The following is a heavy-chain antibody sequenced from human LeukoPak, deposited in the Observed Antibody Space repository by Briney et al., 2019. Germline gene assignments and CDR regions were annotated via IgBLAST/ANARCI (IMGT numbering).Heavy chain of an antibody. CDR2: ISGSGGST. J-gene: IGHJ4*02. CDR1: GFTFDNYA. CDR3: TKVLWGLTLLSSDY. V-gene: IGHV3-23*01. Sequence: GGSLSLSCAASGFTFDNYAMTWVRQGPGKGLEWIATISGSGGSTCYADSVKGRFTIFRDNSKNMVFLQMSGLRAEDTALYYCTKVLWGLTLLSSDYWGQGTLVTVSS. D-gene: IGHD3-16*01.